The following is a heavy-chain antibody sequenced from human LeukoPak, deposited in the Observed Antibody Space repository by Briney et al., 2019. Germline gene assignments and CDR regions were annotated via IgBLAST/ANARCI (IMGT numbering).Heavy chain of an antibody. CDR2: ITDSGGHT. CDR3: ATDQPKDRGYSYRSFDY. CDR1: GFTFSTYA. J-gene: IGHJ4*02. V-gene: IGHV3-23*01. D-gene: IGHD5-18*01. Sequence: GGSLRLSCAASGFTFSTYAMSWVRQAPGKGLEWVSAITDSGGHTYYADSVKGRFTISRDNSKNTLYLQMNSLRAEDTAVYYCATDQPKDRGYSYRSFDYWGQGTLVTVSS.